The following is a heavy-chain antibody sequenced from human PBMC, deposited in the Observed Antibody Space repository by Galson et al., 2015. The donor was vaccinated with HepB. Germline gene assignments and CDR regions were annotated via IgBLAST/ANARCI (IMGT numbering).Heavy chain of an antibody. J-gene: IGHJ4*02. D-gene: IGHD3-10*01. CDR3: ARFVGLYYCGSGGFDY. V-gene: IGHV1-18*01. Sequence: SVKVSCKASGYTFTSYGISWVRQAPGQGLEWMGWISAYNGNTNYAQKLQGRVTMTTDTSTSTAYMELRSLRSDDTAVYYCARFVGLYYCGSGGFDYWGQGTLVTVSS. CDR1: GYTFTSYG. CDR2: ISAYNGNT.